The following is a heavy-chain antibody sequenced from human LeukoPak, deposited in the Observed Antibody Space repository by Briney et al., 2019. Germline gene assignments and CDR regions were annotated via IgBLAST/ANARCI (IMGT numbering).Heavy chain of an antibody. CDR1: GFTFSDYY. Sequence: PGGSLRLSCAASGFTFSDYYMSWIRQAPGKGLEWLSYISGSGSHTTYADSVRVRFTISRANAKNSMPLQVNSLTADDTAVYYCARVASTVAAGTPDYWGQGTLVTVSS. D-gene: IGHD6-13*01. J-gene: IGHJ4*02. CDR2: ISGSGSHT. CDR3: ARVASTVAAGTPDY. V-gene: IGHV3-11*06.